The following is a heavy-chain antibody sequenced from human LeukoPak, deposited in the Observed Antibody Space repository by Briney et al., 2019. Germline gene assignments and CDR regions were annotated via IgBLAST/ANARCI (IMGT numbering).Heavy chain of an antibody. V-gene: IGHV1-3*01. D-gene: IGHD1-26*01. J-gene: IGHJ4*02. Sequence: ASVKVSCKASGYTFTSYAMHWVRQAPGQRLEWMGWINAGNGNTKYSQKFQGRVTITADESTSTAYMELRSLRSDDTAVYFCARASRVGPDREEGYWGQGTLVTVSS. CDR2: INAGNGNT. CDR3: ARASRVGPDREEGY. CDR1: GYTFTSYA.